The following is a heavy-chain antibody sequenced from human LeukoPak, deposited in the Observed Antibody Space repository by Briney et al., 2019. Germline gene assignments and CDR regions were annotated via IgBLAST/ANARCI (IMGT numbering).Heavy chain of an antibody. Sequence: SETLSLTCAVSGGSGGSISSSNWWNWVRQPPGKGLEWIGEIYHSGSTNYNPSLKSRVTISVDKSKNQFSLKLNSVTAADTAVYYCARAGQGYCSSASCFLSLDYWGQGTLVTVSS. CDR1: GGSGGSISSSNW. J-gene: IGHJ4*02. CDR3: ARAGQGYCSSASCFLSLDY. D-gene: IGHD2-2*01. V-gene: IGHV4-4*02. CDR2: IYHSGST.